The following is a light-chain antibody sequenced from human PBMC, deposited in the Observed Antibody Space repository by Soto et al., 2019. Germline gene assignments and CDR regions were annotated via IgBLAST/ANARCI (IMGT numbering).Light chain of an antibody. Sequence: DIQMTQSPSSLSASVGDRVALTCRASQRISSFLNWYRQKPGKAPKVLIYAASTLQSGVPSRFSGSGSGTAFTLTISSLQPEDFATYYCQQSYSTPRTFGQGTKVDIK. CDR3: QQSYSTPRT. CDR2: AAS. V-gene: IGKV1-39*01. CDR1: QRISSF. J-gene: IGKJ1*01.